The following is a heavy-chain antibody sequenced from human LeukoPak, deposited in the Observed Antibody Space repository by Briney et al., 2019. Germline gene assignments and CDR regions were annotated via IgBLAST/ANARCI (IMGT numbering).Heavy chain of an antibody. D-gene: IGHD3-10*01. CDR1: GGSISSYY. J-gene: IGHJ6*02. CDR2: ICYSGST. V-gene: IGHV4-59*01. CDR3: ATRYYGSGSYYNVEGMDV. Sequence: SETLSLTCTVSGGSISSYYWSWIRQPPGKGLEWIGYICYSGSTNYNPSLKSRVTISVDTSKNQFSLKLSSVTAADTAVYYCATRYYGSGSYYNVEGMDVWGQGTTVTVSS.